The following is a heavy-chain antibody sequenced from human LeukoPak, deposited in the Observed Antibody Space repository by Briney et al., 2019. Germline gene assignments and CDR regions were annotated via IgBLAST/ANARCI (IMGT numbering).Heavy chain of an antibody. Sequence: GGSLRLSCAASGFTFSSYTMNWVRQAPGKGLEWVSSISSSSYIHYADSVKGRFTISRDNSENIVYLQMNNLRAEDTAVYYCAGRVTGYSSGYVYWGQGTLVTVSS. CDR2: ISSSSYI. V-gene: IGHV3-21*04. D-gene: IGHD5-18*01. CDR3: AGRVTGYSSGYVY. J-gene: IGHJ4*02. CDR1: GFTFSSYT.